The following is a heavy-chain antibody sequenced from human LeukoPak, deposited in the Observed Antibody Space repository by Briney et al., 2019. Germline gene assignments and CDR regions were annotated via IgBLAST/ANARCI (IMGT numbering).Heavy chain of an antibody. CDR2: ISSSSSYI. J-gene: IGHJ4*02. D-gene: IGHD3-10*01. CDR1: GFTFSSYS. Sequence: GGSLRLSCAASGFTFSSYSMNWVRQAPGKGLEWVSSISSSSSYIYYADSVKGRFTISRDNAKNSLYLQMNSLKTEDTAVYFCAKDRLEFYGSARYYFDSWGQGSLVTVSS. V-gene: IGHV3-21*01. CDR3: AKDRLEFYGSARYYFDS.